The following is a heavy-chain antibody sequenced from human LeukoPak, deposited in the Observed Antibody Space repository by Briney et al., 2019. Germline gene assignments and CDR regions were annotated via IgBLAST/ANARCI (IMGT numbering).Heavy chain of an antibody. V-gene: IGHV4-38-2*01. J-gene: IGHJ5*02. CDR2: IYHGGST. D-gene: IGHD3-10*01. CDR1: GFTFSSYG. CDR3: VLLLWFGEPHPNWFDP. Sequence: PGGSLRLSCAASGFTFSSYGMHWVRQAPGKGLEWIGRIYHGGSTYYNPSLKSRVTISVDTSKNQFSLKLSSVTAADTAVYYCVLLLWFGEPHPNWFDPWGQGTLVSVSS.